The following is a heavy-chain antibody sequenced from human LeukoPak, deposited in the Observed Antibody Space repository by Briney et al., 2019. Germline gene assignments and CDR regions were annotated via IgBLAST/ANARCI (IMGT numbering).Heavy chain of an antibody. CDR3: ARETWELLDY. CDR1: GDSISSGRYY. Sequence: SQTLSLTCTVSGDSISSGRYYWSWIRQPAGKGLEWIGRIYTSGSTNYNPSLKSRVTISVDTSKNQFSLHLNSVTPEDTAVYYCARETWELLDYWGQGTLVTVSS. D-gene: IGHD1-26*01. V-gene: IGHV4-61*02. CDR2: IYTSGST. J-gene: IGHJ4*02.